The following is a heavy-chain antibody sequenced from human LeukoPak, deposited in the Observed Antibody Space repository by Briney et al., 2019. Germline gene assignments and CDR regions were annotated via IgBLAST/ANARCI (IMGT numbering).Heavy chain of an antibody. CDR1: GYTFTGYY. V-gene: IGHV1-18*04. Sequence: ASVKVSCKASGYTFTGYYMHWVRQAPGQGLEWMGWISAYNGNTNYAQKLQGRVTMTTDTSTSTAYMELRSLRSDDTAVYYCARDEGWFGETQQNWFDPWGQGTLVTVSS. J-gene: IGHJ5*02. D-gene: IGHD3-10*01. CDR2: ISAYNGNT. CDR3: ARDEGWFGETQQNWFDP.